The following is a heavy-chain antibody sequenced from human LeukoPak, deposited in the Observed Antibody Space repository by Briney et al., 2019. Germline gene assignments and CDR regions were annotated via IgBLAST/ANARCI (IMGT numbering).Heavy chain of an antibody. CDR2: IKSKTDGGTT. V-gene: IGHV3-15*01. CDR3: AKDDYGVLDY. Sequence: PGGSLRLSCAASGFTFSNAWMSWVRQATGKGLECVGRIKSKTDGGTTDYAAPVKGRFTISRDDSKNTLYLQMNSLRAEDTAVYYCAKDDYGVLDYWGQGTLVTVSS. D-gene: IGHD4-17*01. CDR1: GFTFSNAW. J-gene: IGHJ4*02.